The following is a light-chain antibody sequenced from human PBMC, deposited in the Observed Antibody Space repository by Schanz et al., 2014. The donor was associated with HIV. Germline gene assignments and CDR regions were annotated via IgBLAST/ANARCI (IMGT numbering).Light chain of an antibody. CDR1: SSDVGSYNL. Sequence: QSALTQPASVSGSPGQSITISCTGTSSDVGSYNLVSWYQQHPGKAPKLMIYEGSKRPSGVSNRFSGSKSGNTACLTISGLQAEDEADYYCSSSAHGSRPVVFGGGTKLTVL. J-gene: IGLJ2*01. CDR2: EGS. CDR3: SSSAHGSRPVV. V-gene: IGLV2-23*01.